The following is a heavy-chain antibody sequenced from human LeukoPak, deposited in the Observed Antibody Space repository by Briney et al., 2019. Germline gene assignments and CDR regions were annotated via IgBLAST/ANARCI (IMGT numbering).Heavy chain of an antibody. D-gene: IGHD2-2*02. V-gene: IGHV3-23*01. Sequence: GESLKISCAASGFTFSNFAMNWVRQAPGKGLEWVSAISAGGTFYADFVKGRFTISRDNSKNTLYLQMNSLRVDDTAVYYCVKGLYTIDYWGQGTLVTVSS. J-gene: IGHJ4*02. CDR3: VKGLYTIDY. CDR1: GFTFSNFA. CDR2: ISAGGT.